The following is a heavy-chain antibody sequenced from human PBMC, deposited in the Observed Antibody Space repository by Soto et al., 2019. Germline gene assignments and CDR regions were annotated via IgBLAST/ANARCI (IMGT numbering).Heavy chain of an antibody. V-gene: IGHV3-23*01. D-gene: IGHD5-12*01. CDR2: ISGSGGST. J-gene: IGHJ3*02. Sequence: GGSLRLSCAASGFTFSSYAMSWVRQAPGQGLEWVSAISGSGGSTYYADSVKSRFTISRDNSKNTLYLQMNSLRAEDTAVYYCAKGGYTASGAFDIWGQGTMVTVSS. CDR1: GFTFSSYA. CDR3: AKGGYTASGAFDI.